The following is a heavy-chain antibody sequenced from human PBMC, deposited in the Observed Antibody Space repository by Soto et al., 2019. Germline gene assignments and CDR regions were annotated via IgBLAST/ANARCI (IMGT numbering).Heavy chain of an antibody. CDR3: ARGGVWFGELLSGKSRPSGTSTRLWWFDP. CDR2: INHSGST. V-gene: IGHV4-34*01. Sequence: PSETLSLTCAVYGGSFSGYYWSWIRQPPGKGLEWIGEINHSGSTNYNPSLKSRVTISVDTSKNQFSLKLSSVTAADTAVYSCARGGVWFGELLSGKSRPSGTSTRLWWFDPWGQGTLVTVSS. J-gene: IGHJ5*02. CDR1: GGSFSGYY. D-gene: IGHD3-10*01.